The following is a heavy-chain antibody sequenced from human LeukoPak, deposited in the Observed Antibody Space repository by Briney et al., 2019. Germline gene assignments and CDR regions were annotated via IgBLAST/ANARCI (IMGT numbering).Heavy chain of an antibody. Sequence: GESLKISCKGSGYSLTSYWISWVRQMPGKGLEWLGRIDPSDSYTNYSPSFQGHVTISADKSISTAYLQWSSLKASDTVMYYCARYILYSSTDYWGRGTLVTVSS. CDR1: GYSLTSYW. D-gene: IGHD5-18*01. J-gene: IGHJ4*02. CDR3: ARYILYSSTDY. V-gene: IGHV5-10-1*01. CDR2: IDPSDSYT.